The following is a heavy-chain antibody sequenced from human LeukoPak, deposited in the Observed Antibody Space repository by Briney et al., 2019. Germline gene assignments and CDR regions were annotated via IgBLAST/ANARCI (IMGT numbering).Heavy chain of an antibody. CDR3: ARDSLSGYDAFDI. Sequence: ASVKVSSKASGYTFTSYYMHWVRPAPGQGVERMGIIHPSGGSTSYEQKFQGRVTMTRDTSTSTVYMELSRLSSEDTAVYYCARDSLSGYDAFDIWGEGTMVSVSS. CDR1: GYTFTSYY. V-gene: IGHV1-46*01. D-gene: IGHD3-9*01. CDR2: IHPSGGST. J-gene: IGHJ3*02.